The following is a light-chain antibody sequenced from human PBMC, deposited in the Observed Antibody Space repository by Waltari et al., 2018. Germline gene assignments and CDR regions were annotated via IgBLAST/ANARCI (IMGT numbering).Light chain of an antibody. Sequence: DIQMTQSPSSLPASVGDRVTITCQASQDISSYLNWYQHKPGKAPKLLIYDASNLETGVPSRFSGSGSGTDFTFTISSLQPVDIATYYCQQYDNLPYTFGQGTKLEIK. CDR1: QDISSY. J-gene: IGKJ2*01. CDR2: DAS. V-gene: IGKV1-33*01. CDR3: QQYDNLPYT.